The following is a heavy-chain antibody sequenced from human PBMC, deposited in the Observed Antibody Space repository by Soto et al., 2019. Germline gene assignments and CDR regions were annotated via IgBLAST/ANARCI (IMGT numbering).Heavy chain of an antibody. D-gene: IGHD6-19*01. CDR2: IYYSGST. Sequence: QVQLQESGPGLVKPSETLSLTCTVSGGSVSSGSYYWSLIRQPPAKGLEWIGYIYYSGSTNYNPSLKSRVTISVDTSKNQFSLKLSSVTAADTAVYYCAREEYSSGWFDPWGQGTLVTVSS. J-gene: IGHJ5*02. V-gene: IGHV4-61*01. CDR3: AREEYSSGWFDP. CDR1: GGSVSSGSYY.